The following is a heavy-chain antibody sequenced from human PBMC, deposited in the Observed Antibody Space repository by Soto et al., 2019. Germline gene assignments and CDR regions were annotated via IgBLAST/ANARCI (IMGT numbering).Heavy chain of an antibody. D-gene: IGHD2-2*01. J-gene: IGHJ3*01. V-gene: IGHV3-11*01. Sequence: GGSLRLSCAASGFTFSDYYMSWIRQAPGKGLEWVSYISSSGSTIYYADSVKGRFTISRDNAKNSLYLQMNSLRAEDTAVYYCARASRWDIVVVPAARGRFLEWLWGQGTMVTVSS. CDR2: ISSSGSTI. CDR1: GFTFSDYY. CDR3: ARASRWDIVVVPAARGRFLEWL.